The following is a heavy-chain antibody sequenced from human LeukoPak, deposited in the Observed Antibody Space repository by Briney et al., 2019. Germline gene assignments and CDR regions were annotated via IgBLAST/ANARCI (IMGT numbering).Heavy chain of an antibody. D-gene: IGHD6-19*01. CDR2: ISGSGGST. CDR1: GFTFSSYW. J-gene: IGHJ4*02. V-gene: IGHV3-23*01. CDR3: AKVPLSGWNYFDY. Sequence: PGGSLRLSCAASGFTFSSYWMTWVRQAPGKGLEWVSVISGSGGSTYHADSVKGRFTISRDNSKNTLYLQMNSLRAEDTAVYYCAKVPLSGWNYFDYWGQGILVTVSS.